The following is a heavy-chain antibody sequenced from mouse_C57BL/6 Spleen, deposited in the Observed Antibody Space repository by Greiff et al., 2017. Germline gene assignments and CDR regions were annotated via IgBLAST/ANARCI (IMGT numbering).Heavy chain of an antibody. D-gene: IGHD3-2*02. CDR3: TTDSPEFAD. Sequence: EVKLMESGEGLVKPGGSLKLSCAASGFTFSSYAMSWVRQTPEKRLEWVAYISSGGDYIYYADTVKGRFTISRDNARNTLYLQMSSLKSEDTAMYYCTTDSPEFADWGQGTLVTVSA. CDR2: ISSGGDYI. V-gene: IGHV5-9-1*02. J-gene: IGHJ3*01. CDR1: GFTFSSYA.